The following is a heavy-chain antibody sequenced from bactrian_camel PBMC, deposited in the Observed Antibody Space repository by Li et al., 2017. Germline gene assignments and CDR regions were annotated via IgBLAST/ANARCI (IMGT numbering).Heavy chain of an antibody. Sequence: HVQLVESGGGSVQVGGSLTLSCLASGYAYGRYCMAWFRQTPEKEREAVATLRRDGETTYADSVKGRFTISQDEAKNTIYLQMNDLQPEDTAVYYCVADQNYCYLQYTYSTWGQGTQVTVS. CDR1: GYAYGRYC. V-gene: IGHV3S55*01. D-gene: IGHD2*01. CDR3: VADQNYCYLQYTYST. CDR2: LRRDGET. J-gene: IGHJ4*01.